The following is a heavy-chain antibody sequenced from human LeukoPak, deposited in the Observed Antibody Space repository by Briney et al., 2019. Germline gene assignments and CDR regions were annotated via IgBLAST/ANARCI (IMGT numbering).Heavy chain of an antibody. CDR2: IGTAGDP. V-gene: IGHV3-13*05. D-gene: IGHD6-19*01. CDR3: ARAGYSSGWPGGYYYYYGMDV. J-gene: IGHJ6*04. Sequence: PGGSLRLPCAASGFTFSSYDMHWVRQATGKGLEWVSAIGTAGDPYYPGSVKGRFTISRENAKNSLYLQMNSLRAGDTAVYYCARAGYSSGWPGGYYYYYGMDVWGKGTTVTVSS. CDR1: GFTFSSYD.